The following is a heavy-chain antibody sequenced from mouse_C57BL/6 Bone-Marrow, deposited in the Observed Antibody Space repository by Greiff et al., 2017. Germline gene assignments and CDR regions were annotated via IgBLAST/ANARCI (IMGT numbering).Heavy chain of an antibody. V-gene: IGHV1-55*01. CDR3: ARDSLYYYGSSYKNYFDY. D-gene: IGHD1-1*01. CDR1: GYTFTSYW. CDR2: IYPGSGST. Sequence: QVQLQQPGAELVKPGASVKMSCKASGYTFTSYWITWVKQRPGQGLEWIGDIYPGSGSTNYNEKFKSKATLTVATASSTAYMQRSRLTAEDSAVYYCARDSLYYYGSSYKNYFDYWGQGTTLTVSS. J-gene: IGHJ2*01.